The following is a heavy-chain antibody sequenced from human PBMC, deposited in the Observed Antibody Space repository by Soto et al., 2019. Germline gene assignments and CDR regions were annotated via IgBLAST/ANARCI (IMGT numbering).Heavy chain of an antibody. CDR3: ATRVEGYSSGWYDANFDY. CDR1: GFTFSSYG. CDR2: ISYDGSNK. J-gene: IGHJ4*02. V-gene: IGHV3-30*03. Sequence: QVQLVESGGGVVQPGRSLRLSCAASGFTFSSYGMHWVRQAPGKGLEWVAVISYDGSNKYYADSVKGRFTISRDNSKNKLYPQINSLRAEDTAVYYCATRVEGYSSGWYDANFDYWGQGTLVTVSS. D-gene: IGHD6-19*01.